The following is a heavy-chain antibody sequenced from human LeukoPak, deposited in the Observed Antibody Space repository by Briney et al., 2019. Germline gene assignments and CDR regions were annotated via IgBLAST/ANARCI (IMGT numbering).Heavy chain of an antibody. CDR2: TYPGDSDT. CDR3: ARHPRIAAANWFDP. J-gene: IGHJ5*02. CDR1: GYTFTNYW. V-gene: IGHV5-51*01. D-gene: IGHD6-13*01. Sequence: GGSLRLSCEGSGYTFTNYWIAWVRQMPGKGLEWMWFTYPGDSDTRYSPSFQGQVTISADKSISTAYLQWSSLKASDTAMYYCARHPRIAAANWFDPWGQGTLVTVSS.